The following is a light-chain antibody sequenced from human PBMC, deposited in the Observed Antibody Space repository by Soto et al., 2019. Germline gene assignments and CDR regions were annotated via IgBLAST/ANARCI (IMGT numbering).Light chain of an antibody. CDR2: GAS. CDR1: QSVSSN. Sequence: DIVLTQYACSLSWSPGERATLSWRASQSVSSNHLAWYQQKHGQAPRPLIYGASTRATGIPARFRGSGYGTEFTLTVDTLQSEEIAIYDCQQYYHWSVTFGGGTKVDIK. J-gene: IGKJ4*01. V-gene: IGKV3-15*01. CDR3: QQYYHWSVT.